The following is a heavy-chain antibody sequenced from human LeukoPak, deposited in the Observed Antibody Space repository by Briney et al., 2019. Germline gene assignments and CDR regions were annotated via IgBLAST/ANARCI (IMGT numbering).Heavy chain of an antibody. V-gene: IGHV5-51*01. CDR1: GYTFTNYW. J-gene: IGHJ5*02. CDR3: AKRGATLGEFDR. CDR2: IYPGDSDI. D-gene: IGHD5-24*01. Sequence: GESLKISCQRSGYTFTNYWIAWVRQLPGKGLEWMGIIYPGDSDIRYSPSFQGHVTISADKSSSTAYLQWSSLKASDTAMYYCAKRGATLGEFDRWGQGTLVTVSS.